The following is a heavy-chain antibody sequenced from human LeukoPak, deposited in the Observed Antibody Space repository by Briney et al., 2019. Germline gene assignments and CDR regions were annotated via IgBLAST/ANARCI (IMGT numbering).Heavy chain of an antibody. CDR2: IYYSGST. V-gene: IGHV4-31*03. Sequence: SETLSLTCTVSGGSISSGGYYWSWLRQHPGQGLEWIGYIYYSGSTYYNPSLKSRVTISVDPSKNQFSLKLSSVTAADTAVYYCAREPCSSTSCYYNWFDPWGQGTLVTVSS. CDR3: AREPCSSTSCYYNWFDP. CDR1: GGSISSGGYY. J-gene: IGHJ5*02. D-gene: IGHD2-2*01.